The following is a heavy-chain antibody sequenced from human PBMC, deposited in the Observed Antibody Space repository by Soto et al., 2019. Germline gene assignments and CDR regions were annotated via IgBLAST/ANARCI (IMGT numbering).Heavy chain of an antibody. CDR3: ARKIEESAWLIYGMDV. V-gene: IGHV1-69*13. CDR1: GGTFSSYA. J-gene: IGHJ6*02. Sequence: SVKVSCKASGGTFSSYAISWVRQAPGQGLEWMGGIIPIFGTANYAQKFQGRVTITADESTSTAYMELSSLRSEDTAAYYCARKIEESAWLIYGMDVWGQGTTVTVSS. D-gene: IGHD5-12*01. CDR2: IIPIFGTA.